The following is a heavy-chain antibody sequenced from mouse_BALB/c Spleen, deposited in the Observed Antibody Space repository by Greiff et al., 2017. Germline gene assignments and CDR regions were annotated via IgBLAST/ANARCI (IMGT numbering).Heavy chain of an antibody. CDR3: ARDTTVVADGWYFDV. J-gene: IGHJ1*01. CDR2: ISSGSITI. D-gene: IGHD1-1*01. CDR1: GFTFSSFG. Sequence: EVQGVESGGGLVQPGGSRKLSCAASGFTFSSFGMHWVRQAPEKGLEWVAYISSGSITIYYADTVKGRFTISRDNPKNTPFLQMTSLRSEDTAMYYCARDTTVVADGWYFDVWGAGTTVTVSS. V-gene: IGHV5-17*02.